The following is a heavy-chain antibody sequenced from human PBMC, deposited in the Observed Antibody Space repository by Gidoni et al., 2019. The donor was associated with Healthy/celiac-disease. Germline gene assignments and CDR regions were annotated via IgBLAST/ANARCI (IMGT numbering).Heavy chain of an antibody. D-gene: IGHD3-10*01. Sequence: QVQLVQSGGEVKKPGSSVKVSCKASGGTFRSYALSWVRQAPGQGLEWMGGILPIFGTANYAQKCQGRVTITADESTSTAYMELSSLRSEDTAVYYCARGLVTMVRGVILYNWFDPWGQGTLVTVSS. CDR3: ARGLVTMVRGVILYNWFDP. V-gene: IGHV1-69*01. CDR1: GGTFRSYA. J-gene: IGHJ5*02. CDR2: ILPIFGTA.